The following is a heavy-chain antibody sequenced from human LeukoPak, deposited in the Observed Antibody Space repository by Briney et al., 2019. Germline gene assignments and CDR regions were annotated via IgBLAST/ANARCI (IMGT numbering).Heavy chain of an antibody. D-gene: IGHD1-14*01. CDR1: GFTFVSYW. CDR3: ATGQGHGMDV. CDR2: INSDCSST. J-gene: IGHJ6*02. V-gene: IGHV3-74*01. Sequence: GGSLRLSCAASGFTFVSYWMHWVRQAAGKGLVWVSRINSDCSSTSYADSVKGRFTISRDNAKNTLYLQMNSLTAEDTAVYYCATGQGHGMDVWGQGTTVTVSS.